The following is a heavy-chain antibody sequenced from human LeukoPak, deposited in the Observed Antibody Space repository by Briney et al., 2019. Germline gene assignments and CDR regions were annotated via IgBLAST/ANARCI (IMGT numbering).Heavy chain of an antibody. J-gene: IGHJ3*02. D-gene: IGHD3-22*01. V-gene: IGHV1-18*01. Sequence: GASVKVSCKASGYTFTSYGISWVRQAPGQGLEWMGWISAYNGNTNYAQKLQGRVTMTTDTSTSTAYMELSSLRSEDTAVYYCASSNYYDSSGYDAFDIWGQGTMVTVSS. CDR2: ISAYNGNT. CDR1: GYTFTSYG. CDR3: ASSNYYDSSGYDAFDI.